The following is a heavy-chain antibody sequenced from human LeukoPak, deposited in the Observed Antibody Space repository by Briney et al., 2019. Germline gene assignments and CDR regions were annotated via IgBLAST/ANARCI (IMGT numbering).Heavy chain of an antibody. CDR1: EFTVSSNY. D-gene: IGHD3-10*01. CDR2: IYSGGST. J-gene: IGHJ4*02. Sequence: GGSLRLSCAASEFTVSSNYMSWVRQAPGKGLEWVSVIYSGGSTYYADSVKGRFTISRDNSKNTLYLQMNSLRAEDTAVYYCARGWAMVRGVIDYWGQGTLVAVSS. V-gene: IGHV3-53*01. CDR3: ARGWAMVRGVIDY.